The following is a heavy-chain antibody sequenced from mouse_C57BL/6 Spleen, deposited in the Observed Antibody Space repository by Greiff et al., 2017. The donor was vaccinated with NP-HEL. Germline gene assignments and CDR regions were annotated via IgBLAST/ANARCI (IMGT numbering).Heavy chain of an antibody. CDR2: INPSSGYT. Sequence: QVQLQQSGAELAKPGASVKLSCKASGYTFTSYWMHWVNQRPGQGLEWIGYINPSSGYTKYNQKFKDKATVTADKSSSTAYMQLSSLTYEDSAVYYCARNPITTVPHWYFDVWGTGTTVTVSS. V-gene: IGHV1-7*01. CDR3: ARNPITTVPHWYFDV. D-gene: IGHD1-1*01. CDR1: GYTFTSYW. J-gene: IGHJ1*03.